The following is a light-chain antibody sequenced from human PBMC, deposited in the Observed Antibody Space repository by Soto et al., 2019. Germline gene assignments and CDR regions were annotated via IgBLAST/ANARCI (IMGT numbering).Light chain of an antibody. CDR3: QVWDSSSDHVV. Sequence: SYELTQPPSVSVAPGKTARITCGGNNIGSKSVHWYQQKPGQAPVLVIYYDSDRPSGIPERFSGSNSGNTATLTISRVEAGDEADYYCQVWDSSSDHVVFGGGTKRTGL. J-gene: IGLJ2*01. CDR1: NIGSKS. V-gene: IGLV3-21*04. CDR2: YDS.